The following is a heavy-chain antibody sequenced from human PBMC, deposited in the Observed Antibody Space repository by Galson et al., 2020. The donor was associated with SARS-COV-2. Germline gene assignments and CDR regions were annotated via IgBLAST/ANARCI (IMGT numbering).Heavy chain of an antibody. D-gene: IGHD3-3*01. CDR1: GASISSGSYY. V-gene: IGHV4-61*02. CDR3: ARGHSPCVTIFGVLTGTCGMDV. J-gene: IGHJ6*02. CDR2: IYKSGNT. Sequence: SETLSLTCTVSGASISSGSYYWSWIRQHAGKGLDWIERIYKSGNTNYNTSIGSQVTIPVDTSQHQFSLKLTSATAADTAVYYCARGHSPCVTIFGVLTGTCGMDVWGQGTTVTVSS.